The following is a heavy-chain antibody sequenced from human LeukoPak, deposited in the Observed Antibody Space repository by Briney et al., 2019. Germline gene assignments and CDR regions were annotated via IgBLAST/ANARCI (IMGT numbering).Heavy chain of an antibody. V-gene: IGHV4-34*03. D-gene: IGHD3-9*01. CDR2: INHSGST. CDR3: WRDNYDKLTGYYYFDY. CDR1: GGSFSGYY. Sequence: PSETLSLTCAVYGGSFSGYYWSWIRQPPGKGLEWVGEINHSGSTNYKPSLKRRVTITVDTSKNQSSFKLISVTAADTTVDYYWRDNYDKLTGYYYFDYWGQGTLVTVSS. J-gene: IGHJ4*02.